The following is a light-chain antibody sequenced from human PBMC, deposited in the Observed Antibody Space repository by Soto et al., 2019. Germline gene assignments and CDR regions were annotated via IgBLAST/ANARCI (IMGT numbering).Light chain of an antibody. Sequence: QSALTQPASVSGSPGQSITISCSETSSGIGTYNYVSWYQHHPGKVPKLIIYEVNNRPSGVSTRFSGSKSGKTASLTISGLQAEDEAAYYCCSFTTTSTWLFGGGTKVTVL. CDR1: SSGIGTYNY. CDR2: EVN. CDR3: CSFTTTSTWL. V-gene: IGLV2-14*01. J-gene: IGLJ3*02.